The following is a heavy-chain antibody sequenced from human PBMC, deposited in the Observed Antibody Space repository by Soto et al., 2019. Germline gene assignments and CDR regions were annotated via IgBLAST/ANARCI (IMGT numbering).Heavy chain of an antibody. D-gene: IGHD1-20*01. J-gene: IGHJ5*02. CDR2: ISGSGGST. V-gene: IGHV3-23*01. CDR1: GFTFSSYA. Sequence: GGSLRLSCAASGFTFSSYAMSWVRQAPGKGLEWVSAISGSGGSTYYADSVKGRFTISRDNSKSTLYLQMNSLRAEDTAVYYCAKDSIEYNWKQNWFDPWGQGTLVTVSS. CDR3: AKDSIEYNWKQNWFDP.